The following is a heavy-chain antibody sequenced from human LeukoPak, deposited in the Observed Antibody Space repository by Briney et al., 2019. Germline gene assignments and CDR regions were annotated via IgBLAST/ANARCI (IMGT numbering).Heavy chain of an antibody. J-gene: IGHJ4*02. V-gene: IGHV1-2*02. CDR2: INPNSGGT. CDR1: GYTFSDYY. Sequence: ASVKVSCKASGYTFSDYYMHWVRRAPGQGLEWMGWINPNSGGTKYAQKFQGRVTMTRDTSISTVYMELSRLRSDDTAVYYCAKDLGDGYNAYYFDYWGQGTLVTVSS. CDR3: AKDLGDGYNAYYFDY. D-gene: IGHD5-24*01.